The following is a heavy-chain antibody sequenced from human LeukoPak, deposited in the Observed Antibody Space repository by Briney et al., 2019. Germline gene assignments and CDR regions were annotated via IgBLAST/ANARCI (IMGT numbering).Heavy chain of an antibody. Sequence: GGSLRLSCAASGFTFSGYGMHSVRQAPGKGLEWVAFIRYDGSNKYYADSVKGRFTISRDNSKNTLYLQMNSLRAEDTAVYCCAKASTYSGYYWGQGTLVTVSS. CDR1: GFTFSGYG. V-gene: IGHV3-30*02. J-gene: IGHJ4*02. CDR3: AKASTYSGYY. CDR2: IRYDGSNK. D-gene: IGHD5-12*01.